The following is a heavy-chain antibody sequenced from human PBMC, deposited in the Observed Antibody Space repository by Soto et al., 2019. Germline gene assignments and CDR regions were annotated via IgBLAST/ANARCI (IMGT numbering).Heavy chain of an antibody. Sequence: GASVKVSCKASGGTFSSYTISWVRQAPGQGLEWMGRIIPILGIANYAQKFQGRVTITADKSTSTAYMELSSLRSEDTAVYYCAGGITIFGVVPYYYYMDVWGKGTTVTVSS. CDR3: AGGITIFGVVPYYYYMDV. D-gene: IGHD3-3*01. J-gene: IGHJ6*03. CDR1: GGTFSSYT. CDR2: IIPILGIA. V-gene: IGHV1-69*02.